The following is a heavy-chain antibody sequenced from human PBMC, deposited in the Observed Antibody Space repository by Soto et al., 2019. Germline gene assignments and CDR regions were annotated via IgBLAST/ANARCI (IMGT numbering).Heavy chain of an antibody. CDR3: ARDSSGWYGFDY. Sequence: QITLKESGPTLVKPTQTLTLTCTFSGFSLGTRGVGVGWIRQPPGKALEWLALIYWDDDKRYSPSLKSRLTTTKDTSKTQVVLTMTNMNPVDSATYYCARDSSGWYGFDYWGQGTLVTVSS. J-gene: IGHJ4*02. CDR2: IYWDDDK. D-gene: IGHD6-19*01. CDR1: GFSLGTRGVG. V-gene: IGHV2-5*02.